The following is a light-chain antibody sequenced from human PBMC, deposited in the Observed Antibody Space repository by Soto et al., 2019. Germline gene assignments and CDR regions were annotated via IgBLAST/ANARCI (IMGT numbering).Light chain of an antibody. CDR3: QQYDNLPIT. CDR1: QAINDY. J-gene: IGKJ5*01. Sequence: DIQMTQSPSSLSASVGDRVTITCQASQAINDYLTWYQQKPGKAPKLLIYEASNLETGVPSRFSGSGSGTHFTFTISSLQPEDIATYYCQQYDNLPITFGQGIRLEIK. CDR2: EAS. V-gene: IGKV1-33*01.